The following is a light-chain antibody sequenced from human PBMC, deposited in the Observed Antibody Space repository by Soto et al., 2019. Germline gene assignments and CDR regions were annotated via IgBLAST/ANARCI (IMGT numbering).Light chain of an antibody. V-gene: IGKV1-12*01. CDR2: AAS. Sequence: DIRMTQSPSSVSASVGDRVTITCRASQGIGTWLAWYQQKPGKGPNLLIYAASSLESGVPSRFSGSGSGTDFTLTISSLQPEDFATYYCQQSYSTPITFGQGTRLEIK. CDR3: QQSYSTPIT. CDR1: QGIGTW. J-gene: IGKJ5*01.